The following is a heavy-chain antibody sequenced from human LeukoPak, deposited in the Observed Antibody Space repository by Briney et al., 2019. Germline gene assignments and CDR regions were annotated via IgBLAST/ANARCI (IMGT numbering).Heavy chain of an antibody. CDR1: GGTFSSYA. D-gene: IGHD3-22*01. Sequence: ASVKVSCKASGGTFSSYAISWVRQAPGQGLEWMGGIIPIFGTANYAQKFQGRVTITADESTSTAYMELSSLRSDDTAVYYCARGITLIVVVSPTDGGAFDYWGQGTLVTVSS. J-gene: IGHJ4*02. CDR3: ARGITLIVVVSPTDGGAFDY. CDR2: IIPIFGTA. V-gene: IGHV1-69*13.